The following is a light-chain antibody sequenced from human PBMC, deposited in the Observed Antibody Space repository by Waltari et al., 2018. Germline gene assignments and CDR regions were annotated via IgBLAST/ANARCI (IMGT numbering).Light chain of an antibody. CDR3: QQYDGSILT. V-gene: IGKV3-20*01. Sequence: IVLTQSPDTLSLSPGQRATLSCRVSQTINNNFLVWYQQKPGQAPRLLIHGASSRATGFPDRFSGSGSGTDFTLTISRLEPEDVAVYYCQQYDGSILTFGGGTKVEIK. CDR1: QTINNNF. CDR2: GAS. J-gene: IGKJ4*01.